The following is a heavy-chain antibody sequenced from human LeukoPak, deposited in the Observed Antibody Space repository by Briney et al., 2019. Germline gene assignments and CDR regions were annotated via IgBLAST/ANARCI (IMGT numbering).Heavy chain of an antibody. V-gene: IGHV3-9*01. CDR2: LSWNSGTI. J-gene: IGHJ6*03. CDR1: GFTFDDYA. D-gene: IGHD6-13*01. CDR3: ARANRSWYSEVYYYCMDV. Sequence: PGGSLRLSCAASGFTFDDYAMHWVRQVPGKGLEWVSGLSWNSGTIGYADSVKGRFTISRDNAKNSLYLQMNSLRAEDTAVYYCARANRSWYSEVYYYCMDVWGKGTTVTVSS.